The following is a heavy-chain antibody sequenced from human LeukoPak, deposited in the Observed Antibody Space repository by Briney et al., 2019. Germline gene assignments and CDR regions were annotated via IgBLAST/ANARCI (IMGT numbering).Heavy chain of an antibody. V-gene: IGHV4-59*12. Sequence: PSETLSLTCTVSGGSISSYYWSWIRQPPGKGLEWIGYIYYSGSTNYNPSLKSRVTISLDTSRNQFSLKLTSVTAADTAVYYCAKSNGYGLVDIWGQGTMATVSS. J-gene: IGHJ3*02. D-gene: IGHD3-10*01. CDR1: GGSISSYY. CDR3: AKSNGYGLVDI. CDR2: IYYSGST.